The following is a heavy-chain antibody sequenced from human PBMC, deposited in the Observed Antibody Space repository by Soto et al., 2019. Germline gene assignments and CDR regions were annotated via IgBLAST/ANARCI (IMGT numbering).Heavy chain of an antibody. CDR2: ITPNSGDT. J-gene: IGHJ4*03. CDR1: GYIFTGYF. CDR3: VRWRYGSNSLEF. V-gene: IGHV1-2*06. Sequence: GASVKVSCKTSGYIFTGYFIHWVRQTPGQGLQWMGRITPNSGDTKYGQTFQGRVTFTRDTSTSTAYMELSGLRSDDTALYYCVRWRYGSNSLEFWGQGTLVTVSS. D-gene: IGHD4-17*01.